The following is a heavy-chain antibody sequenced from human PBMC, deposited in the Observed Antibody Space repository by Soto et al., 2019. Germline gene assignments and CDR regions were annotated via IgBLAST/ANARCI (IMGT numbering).Heavy chain of an antibody. CDR1: GFTFSSYW. CDR3: TRDRGGDYPDY. J-gene: IGHJ4*02. CDR2: IKQDGREK. Sequence: EVQLVESGGGLVQPGGSLRLSCAASGFTFSSYWLSWVRQPPGKGREWVANIKQDGREKYYVDSVKGRFTISRDNAKNSLYLQMNSLRAEDTAVYYCTRDRGGDYPDYWGQGTLVTVSS. V-gene: IGHV3-7*01. D-gene: IGHD4-17*01.